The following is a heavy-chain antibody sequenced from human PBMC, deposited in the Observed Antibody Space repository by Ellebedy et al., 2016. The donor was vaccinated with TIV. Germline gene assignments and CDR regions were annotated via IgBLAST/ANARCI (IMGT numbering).Heavy chain of an antibody. CDR2: ISSSSSTI. D-gene: IGHD3-10*01. J-gene: IGHJ5*02. Sequence: GGSLRLXXAASGFTFSSYSMNWVRQAPGKGLEWVSYISSSSSTIYYADSVKGRFTISRDNAKNSLYLQMNSLRDEDTAVCYCARVPGSSSLNWFDPWGQGTLVTVSS. V-gene: IGHV3-48*02. CDR3: ARVPGSSSLNWFDP. CDR1: GFTFSSYS.